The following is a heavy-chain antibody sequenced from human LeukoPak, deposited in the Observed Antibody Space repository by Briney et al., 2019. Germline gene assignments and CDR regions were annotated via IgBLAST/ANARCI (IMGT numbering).Heavy chain of an antibody. V-gene: IGHV1-2*02. CDR3: ARGPAGSGYYQPAEFDY. D-gene: IGHD3-3*01. Sequence: ASVKVSCKASGGTFSSYAISWVRQAPGQGLEWMGWINPNSGATNYAQKFQGRVTMTRDTSISTAYMELSRLRSDDTAVYYYARGPAGSGYYQPAEFDYWGQGTLVTVSS. J-gene: IGHJ4*02. CDR2: INPNSGAT. CDR1: GGTFSSYA.